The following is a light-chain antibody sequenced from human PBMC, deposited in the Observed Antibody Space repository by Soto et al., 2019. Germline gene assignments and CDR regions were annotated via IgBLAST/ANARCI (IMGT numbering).Light chain of an antibody. CDR2: VEGSGSY. V-gene: IGLV4-60*03. CDR3: ETWDSDTRV. J-gene: IGLJ3*02. CDR1: SGYSSYI. Sequence: QLVLTQSSSASASLGSSVKLTCTLSSGYSSYIIAWHQQQPGKAPRYLMNVEGSGSYNKGNGVPDRFSGSSSGADRYLTISNLLSGDEADYYCETWDSDTRVFGGGTKVTVL.